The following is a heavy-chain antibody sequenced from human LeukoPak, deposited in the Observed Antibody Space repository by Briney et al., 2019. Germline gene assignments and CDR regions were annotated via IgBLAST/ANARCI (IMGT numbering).Heavy chain of an antibody. D-gene: IGHD5-12*01. V-gene: IGHV1-8*02. CDR2: MNPNSGNT. Sequence: VASVKVSCKASGYTFTSYGINWVRQATGQGLEWMGWMNPNSGNTGYAQKFQGRVTMTRNTSISTAYMELSSLRSEDTAVYYCARGRYSGYDCDYWGQGTLVTVSS. CDR3: ARGRYSGYDCDY. CDR1: GYTFTSYG. J-gene: IGHJ4*02.